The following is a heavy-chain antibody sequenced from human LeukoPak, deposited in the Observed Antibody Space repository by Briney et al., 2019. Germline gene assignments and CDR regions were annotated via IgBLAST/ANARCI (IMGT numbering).Heavy chain of an antibody. CDR3: ARDRCSSTSCYHYYYGMDV. Sequence: ASVKVSCKAPGYTFTSYAMNWVRQAPGQGLEWMGWINTNTGNPTYAQGFTGRFVFSLDTSVSTAYLQISSLKAEGTAVYYCARDRCSSTSCYHYYYGMDVWGQGTTVTVSS. CDR2: INTNTGNP. J-gene: IGHJ6*02. CDR1: GYTFTSYA. V-gene: IGHV7-4-1*02. D-gene: IGHD2-2*01.